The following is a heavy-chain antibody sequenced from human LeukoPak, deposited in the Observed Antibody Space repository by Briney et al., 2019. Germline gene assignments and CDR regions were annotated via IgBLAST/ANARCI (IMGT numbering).Heavy chain of an antibody. D-gene: IGHD3-10*01. CDR3: AKGGSGSYYNAFDR. Sequence: GGSLRLSCAASGFTFSSYSMNWVRQAPGKGLEWVSSISSSSSYIYYADSVKGRFTISRDNAKNSLYLQMSSLRAEDTALYYCAKGGSGSYYNAFDRWGQGTMVTVSS. J-gene: IGHJ3*02. V-gene: IGHV3-21*04. CDR2: ISSSSSYI. CDR1: GFTFSSYS.